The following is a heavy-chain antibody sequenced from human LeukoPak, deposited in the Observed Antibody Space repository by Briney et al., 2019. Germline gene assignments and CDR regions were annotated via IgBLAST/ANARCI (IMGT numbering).Heavy chain of an antibody. D-gene: IGHD6-19*01. CDR1: GFTFSSYS. Sequence: PGGSLRLSCAASGFTFSSYSMNWVRQAPGKGLEWVSSISSSSSYIYYADSVKGRFTISRDNAKNSLYLQMNSLRAEDTAVYYCARGSVAGSVYYFDYWGQGTLVTVSS. J-gene: IGHJ4*02. CDR3: ARGSVAGSVYYFDY. CDR2: ISSSSSYI. V-gene: IGHV3-21*01.